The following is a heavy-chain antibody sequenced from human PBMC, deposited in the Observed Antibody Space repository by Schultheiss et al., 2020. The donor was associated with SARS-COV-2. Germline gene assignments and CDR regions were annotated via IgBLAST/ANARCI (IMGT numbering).Heavy chain of an antibody. D-gene: IGHD6-13*01. CDR1: GGSISNVDYY. CDR2: IYHSGST. Sequence: SQTLSLTCTVSGGSISNVDYYWSWIRQPPGKGLEWIGYIYHSGSTYYNPSLKSRVTISVDKSKNQFSLKLSSVTAADTAVYYCARHRHSIAAAGLENWFDPWGQGTLVTVSS. J-gene: IGHJ5*02. V-gene: IGHV4-30-4*01. CDR3: ARHRHSIAAAGLENWFDP.